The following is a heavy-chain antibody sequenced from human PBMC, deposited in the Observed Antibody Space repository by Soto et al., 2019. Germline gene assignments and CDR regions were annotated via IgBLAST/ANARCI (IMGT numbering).Heavy chain of an antibody. CDR1: GFTFSSYS. Sequence: EVHLVESGGALVQPGGSLRLSCAASGFTFSSYSMNWVRQAPGKGLEWVSYISSGSSTIYYADSVKGRFTISRDSVKNSLYLQMNSLRAEDTAVYYCARDAGYKYGPKYYFDYWGQGTLVTVSS. CDR2: ISSGSSTI. V-gene: IGHV3-48*01. D-gene: IGHD1-20*01. J-gene: IGHJ4*02. CDR3: ARDAGYKYGPKYYFDY.